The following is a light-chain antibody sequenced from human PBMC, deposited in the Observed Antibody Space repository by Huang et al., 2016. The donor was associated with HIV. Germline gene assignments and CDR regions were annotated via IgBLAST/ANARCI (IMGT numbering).Light chain of an antibody. CDR3: QQYNKGPPCT. Sequence: EIVMTQSPATLSVSPGERATLSCRASQSVSSSLAWYQQIPGQAPRLLIYGASTRATGSPARFSGSGSGTEFTLTISSLQSEDFAVYYCQQYNKGPPCTFGPGTKVDIK. V-gene: IGKV3-15*01. J-gene: IGKJ3*01. CDR2: GAS. CDR1: QSVSSS.